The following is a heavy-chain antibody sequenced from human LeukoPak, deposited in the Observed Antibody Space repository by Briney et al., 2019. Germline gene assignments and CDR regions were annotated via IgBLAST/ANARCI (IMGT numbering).Heavy chain of an antibody. Sequence: GGSLRLSCAASGFTFSSYSMNWVRQAPGKGLEWVSYISSSSSTIYYADSVKGRFTISRDNAKNSLYLQMNSLRAEDTAVYYCARAGRGGDGYKAFDYRGQGTLVTVSS. CDR3: ARAGRGGDGYKAFDY. J-gene: IGHJ4*02. CDR2: ISSSSSTI. V-gene: IGHV3-48*01. CDR1: GFTFSSYS. D-gene: IGHD5-24*01.